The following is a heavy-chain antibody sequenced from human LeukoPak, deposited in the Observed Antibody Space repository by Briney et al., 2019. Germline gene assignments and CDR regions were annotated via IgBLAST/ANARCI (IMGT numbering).Heavy chain of an antibody. V-gene: IGHV5-51*01. CDR3: ARHPYSSSWNYYCYMDV. D-gene: IGHD6-13*01. CDR1: GYSFTSYW. J-gene: IGHJ6*03. Sequence: GESLKISCKGSGYSFTSYWIGWVRQMPGKGLEWMGIIYPGDSDTRYSPSFQGQVTISADKSISTAYLQWSSLKASDTAMYYCARHPYSSSWNYYCYMDVWGKGTTVTVSS. CDR2: IYPGDSDT.